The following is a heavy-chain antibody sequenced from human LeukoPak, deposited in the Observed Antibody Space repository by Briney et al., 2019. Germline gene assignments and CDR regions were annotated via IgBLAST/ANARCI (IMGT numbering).Heavy chain of an antibody. J-gene: IGHJ4*02. CDR2: IKQDGSEK. Sequence: GGSLRLSCAASGYTFSIYWLSCVRQAPGKGLEWGANIKQDGSEKYYVDSVKGRFTVSRDNTKNSLYLQMNSLRAEDTAVYYCARARPGPFDYWGQGTLVTVSS. V-gene: IGHV3-7*01. CDR1: GYTFSIYW. CDR3: ARARPGPFDY.